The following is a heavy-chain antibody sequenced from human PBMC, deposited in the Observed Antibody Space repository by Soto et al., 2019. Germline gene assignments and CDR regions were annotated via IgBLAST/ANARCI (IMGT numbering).Heavy chain of an antibody. D-gene: IGHD2-2*01. CDR3: ARDGLGYCSSTSCKSVWGVAGKTEPFDY. V-gene: IGHV4-59*08. CDR2: IYYSGST. J-gene: IGHJ4*02. Sequence: PSETLSLTCTVSGGSISSYYWSWIRQPPGKGLEWIGYIYYSGSTNYNPPLKSRVTISVDTSKNQYSLKLSSVTAADTAVYYCARDGLGYCSSTSCKSVWGVAGKTEPFDYWGQGTLVTVSS. CDR1: GGSISSYY.